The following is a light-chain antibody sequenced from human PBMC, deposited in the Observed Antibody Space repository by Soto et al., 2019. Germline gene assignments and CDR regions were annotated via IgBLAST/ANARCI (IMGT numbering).Light chain of an antibody. J-gene: IGKJ1*01. Sequence: AIQLTQSPSSLSASVGDRVTITCRASQGIRSSLAWFQQKAGNPPKVLIYEASVLETGVSSRFSGCGSGTDFTLSISSLQPEDFATYYCQQFNSYPWTFGQGTTVEVK. CDR1: QGIRSS. V-gene: IGKV1-13*02. CDR2: EAS. CDR3: QQFNSYPWT.